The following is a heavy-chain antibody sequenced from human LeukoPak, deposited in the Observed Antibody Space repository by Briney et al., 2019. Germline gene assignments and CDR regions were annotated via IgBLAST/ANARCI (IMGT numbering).Heavy chain of an antibody. V-gene: IGHV3-23*01. Sequence: PGGSLRLSCAASGFTFSSYAMSWVRQAPGKGLEWVSAISGSGGSTYYADSVKGRFTISRDNSKNTLYLQMNSLRAEDTAVYYCXXXVRFRAELYYFDYWGQGTLVTVSS. J-gene: IGHJ4*02. D-gene: IGHD1-7*01. CDR2: ISGSGGST. CDR3: XXXVRFRAELYYFDY. CDR1: GFTFSSYA.